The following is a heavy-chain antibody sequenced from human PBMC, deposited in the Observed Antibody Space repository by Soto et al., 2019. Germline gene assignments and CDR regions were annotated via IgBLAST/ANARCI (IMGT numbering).Heavy chain of an antibody. CDR2: FFPGDSNI. CDR3: TRSRGYCSSNNCLEFDY. Sequence: LGESLKISCRGSGYVFSNYWIGWVRQMPGRGPEWMGMFFPGDSNIKYSPAFQGQVTISADKSISTAYVQWSSLKASDTAMYYCTRSRGYCSSNNCLEFDYWGHGTLVTVSS. CDR1: GYVFSNYW. V-gene: IGHV5-51*01. J-gene: IGHJ4*01. D-gene: IGHD2-2*01.